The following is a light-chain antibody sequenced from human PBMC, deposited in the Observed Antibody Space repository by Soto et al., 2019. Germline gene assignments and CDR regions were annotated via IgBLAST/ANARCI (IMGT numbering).Light chain of an antibody. CDR1: SSDVGGYNY. J-gene: IGLJ1*01. CDR3: SSYTSSSTIV. Sequence: QSALTQPASVSGSPGHSITISCTGTSSDVGGYNYVSWYQQHPGKAPKLMIYDVSNRPSGVSNRFSGSKSGNTAPLTISGLQTEDEADYYCSSYTSSSTIVFGAGTKVTV. CDR2: DVS. V-gene: IGLV2-14*01.